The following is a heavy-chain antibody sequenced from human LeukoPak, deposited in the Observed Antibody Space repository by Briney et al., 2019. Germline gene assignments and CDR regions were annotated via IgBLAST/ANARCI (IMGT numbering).Heavy chain of an antibody. V-gene: IGHV1-2*02. Sequence: GAPLKVSCKASGYTFTRYYMHWVRHAPGQGLEWMGWINPNSGGTNYAQKFQGRVTMTRDTSISTAYMELSRLRSDDTAVYYCANSDYWGQGTLVTVSS. CDR2: INPNSGGT. CDR1: GYTFTRYY. CDR3: ANSDY. J-gene: IGHJ4*02.